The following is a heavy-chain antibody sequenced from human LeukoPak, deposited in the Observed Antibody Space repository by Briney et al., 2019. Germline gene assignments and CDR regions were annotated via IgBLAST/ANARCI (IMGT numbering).Heavy chain of an antibody. V-gene: IGHV3-21*01. J-gene: IGHJ4*02. CDR1: GFTFSSYA. CDR2: IGGSGRDT. Sequence: RPGGSLRLSCTASGFTFSSYAMSWVRQAPGKGLEWVSAIGGSGRDTYYADSVKGRFTNSRDNAKNSLYLQMNSLRAEDTAVYYCASESWLDYWGQGTLVTVSS. CDR3: ASESWLDY.